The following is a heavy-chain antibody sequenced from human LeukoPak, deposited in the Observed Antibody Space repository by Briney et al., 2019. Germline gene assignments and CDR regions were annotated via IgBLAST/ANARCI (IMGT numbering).Heavy chain of an antibody. CDR3: AKGEYSYGPSSFDY. Sequence: PGRSLRLSCAASGFTFSSYGMHWVRQAPGKGLEWVAVISYDGSNKYYADSVKGRFTISRDNSKNTLYLQMNSLRAEDTAVYYCAKGEYSYGPSSFDYWGQGTLVTVSS. CDR2: ISYDGSNK. CDR1: GFTFSSYG. J-gene: IGHJ4*02. D-gene: IGHD5-18*01. V-gene: IGHV3-30*18.